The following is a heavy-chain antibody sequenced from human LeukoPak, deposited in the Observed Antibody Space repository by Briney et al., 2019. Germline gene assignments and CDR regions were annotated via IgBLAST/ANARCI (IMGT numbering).Heavy chain of an antibody. CDR2: ISGSGGST. J-gene: IGHJ4*02. Sequence: PGGSLRLSCAASGFTFSSYAMSWVRQAPGKGLEWVSAISGSGGSTYYADSVKGRFTISRDNSKNTLYLQMNSLRAEDTAVYYCAKDTPPTYYDFWSGYYIYWGQGTLVTVSS. V-gene: IGHV3-23*01. D-gene: IGHD3-3*01. CDR3: AKDTPPTYYDFWSGYYIY. CDR1: GFTFSSYA.